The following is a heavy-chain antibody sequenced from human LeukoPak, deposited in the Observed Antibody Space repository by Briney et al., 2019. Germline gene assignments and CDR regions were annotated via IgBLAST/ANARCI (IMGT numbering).Heavy chain of an antibody. CDR2: IWYDGSNK. D-gene: IGHD3-22*01. Sequence: PGRSLRLSCAASGFTFSSYGMHWVRQAPGKGLERVAVIWYDGSNKYYADSVKGRFTISRDNSKNTLYLQMNSLRAEDTAVYYCARISGYDSSGYYPDYWGQGTLVTVSS. CDR1: GFTFSSYG. J-gene: IGHJ4*02. V-gene: IGHV3-33*01. CDR3: ARISGYDSSGYYPDY.